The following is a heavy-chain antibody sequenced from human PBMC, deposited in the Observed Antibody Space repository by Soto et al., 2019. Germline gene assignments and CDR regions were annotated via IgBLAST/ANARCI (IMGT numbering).Heavy chain of an antibody. J-gene: IGHJ4*02. V-gene: IGHV1-18*01. CDR1: GYTFTSYG. D-gene: IGHD2-2*01. Sequence: ASVKVSCKASGYTFTSYGISWVRQAPGQGLEWMGWISAYNGNTNYAQKLQGRVTMTTDTSTSTAYMELRSLRSDDTAVYYCARVKEDCISTSCYFFDYWGQGTLVTVSS. CDR3: ARVKEDCISTSCYFFDY. CDR2: ISAYNGNT.